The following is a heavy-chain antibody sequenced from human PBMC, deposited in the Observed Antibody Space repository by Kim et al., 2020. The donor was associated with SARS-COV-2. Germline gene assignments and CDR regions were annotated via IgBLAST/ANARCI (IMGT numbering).Heavy chain of an antibody. V-gene: IGHV3-64*04. D-gene: IGHD2-2*01. J-gene: IGHJ6*02. Sequence: GRFTISRDNSKNTLYLQMNSLRAEDTAVYYCARDRNQLLSKYYYYYGMDVWGQGTTVTVSS. CDR3: ARDRNQLLSKYYYYYGMDV.